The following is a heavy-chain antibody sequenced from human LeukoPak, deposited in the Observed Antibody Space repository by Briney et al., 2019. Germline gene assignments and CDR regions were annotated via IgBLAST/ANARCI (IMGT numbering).Heavy chain of an antibody. CDR3: ATTPAGWGYSDY. CDR1: GYTFTNFG. Sequence: GASVKVSCKTSGYTFTNFGVSWVRQAPRQGLEWMGWISVYNGNADYAQKFKGRVTMTTNTSTTTAYMELRSLRSDDTAVYYCATTPAGWGYSDYWGQGTLVTVSS. J-gene: IGHJ4*02. D-gene: IGHD7-27*01. V-gene: IGHV1-18*01. CDR2: ISVYNGNA.